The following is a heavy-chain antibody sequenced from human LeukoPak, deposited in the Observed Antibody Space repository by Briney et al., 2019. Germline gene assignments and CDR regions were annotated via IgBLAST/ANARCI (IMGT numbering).Heavy chain of an antibody. CDR1: GFPFSSYA. J-gene: IGHJ5*02. CDR2: IHGDGDNI. V-gene: IGHV3-74*01. Sequence: GGCLRLSCAASGFPFSSYAMYWVRQAPGKGLVWVARIHGDGDNISYADSVRGRFTISRDNAKDTLYLHMNSLRPGDTAVYYCARAQVGAPTDLWGQGTLVTVSS. CDR3: ARAQVGAPTDL. D-gene: IGHD1-26*01.